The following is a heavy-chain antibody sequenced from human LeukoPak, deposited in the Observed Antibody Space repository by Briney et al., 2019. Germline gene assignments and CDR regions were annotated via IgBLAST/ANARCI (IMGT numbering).Heavy chain of an antibody. V-gene: IGHV4-39*01. D-gene: IGHD6-19*01. CDR3: ARSYSSGGHDAFDI. J-gene: IGHJ3*02. Sequence: PSETLSLTCTVSGGSISSSSYYWGWIRQPPGKGLEWIGSIYYSGSTYYNPSLKSRVTISVDTSKNQFSLKLSSVTAADTAVYYCARSYSSGGHDAFDIWGQGTMVTVSS. CDR2: IYYSGST. CDR1: GGSISSSSYY.